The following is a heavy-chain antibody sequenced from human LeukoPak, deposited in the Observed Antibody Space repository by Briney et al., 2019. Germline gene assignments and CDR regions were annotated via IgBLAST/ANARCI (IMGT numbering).Heavy chain of an antibody. CDR1: GFTFSDYY. CDR3: ARSGGTWATSEC. Sequence: GGSLRLSCAASGFTFSDYYMSWVRQAPGKGLEWVSYISSSGSTIDYADSVKGRFTISRDNAKNSVYLQMNSLRAEDTAIYYCARSGGTWATSECWGQGTLVTVS. CDR2: ISSSGSTI. V-gene: IGHV3-11*04. D-gene: IGHD1-26*01. J-gene: IGHJ4*02.